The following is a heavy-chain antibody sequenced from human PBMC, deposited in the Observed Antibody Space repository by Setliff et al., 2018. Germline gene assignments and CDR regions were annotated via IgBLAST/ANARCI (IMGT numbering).Heavy chain of an antibody. CDR1: GFSVSNNY. CDR2: PYSGGQT. V-gene: IGHV3-53*01. D-gene: IGHD6-19*01. CDR3: AKDQRESTGWFKLFDY. Sequence: GSLRLSCAASGFSVSNNYMSWVRQAPGKGLEWVSVPYSGGQTYFADSVKGRFSIYRDDSRNTLHLQMNSLRAEDTAVYYCAKDQRESTGWFKLFDYWGQGTLVTVSS. J-gene: IGHJ4*02.